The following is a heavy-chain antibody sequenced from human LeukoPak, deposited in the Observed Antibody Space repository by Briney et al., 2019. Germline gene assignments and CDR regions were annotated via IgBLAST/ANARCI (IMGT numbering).Heavy chain of an antibody. CDR2: ISSSGSTI. J-gene: IGHJ4*02. V-gene: IGHV3-48*03. CDR3: AREVPYDY. CDR1: GFTFSSFE. D-gene: IGHD4/OR15-4a*01. Sequence: GGSLRLSCAASGFTFSSFEMNWVRQAPGKGLEWISYISSSGSTIYYADSVKGRFTISRDDAKNSLYLQMNSLRAVDTAVYYCAREVPYDYWGQGNMVTVSS.